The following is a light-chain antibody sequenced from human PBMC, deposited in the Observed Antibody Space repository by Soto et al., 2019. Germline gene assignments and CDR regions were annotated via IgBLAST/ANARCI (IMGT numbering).Light chain of an antibody. CDR1: SSDVGGYNY. V-gene: IGLV2-14*01. CDR2: DVS. J-gene: IGLJ1*01. CDR3: SSNTSSSTYV. Sequence: QSVLTQPASVSGSPGQSITISCTGTSSDVGGYNYVSWYQQHPGKAPKLMIYDVSNRPSGVSNRFSGSKSGNTASLTISGLQAEDEADYYCSSNTSSSTYVFGNGTKVTVL.